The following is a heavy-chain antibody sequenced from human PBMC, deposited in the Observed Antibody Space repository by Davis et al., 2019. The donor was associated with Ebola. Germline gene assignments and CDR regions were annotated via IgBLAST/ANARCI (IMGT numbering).Heavy chain of an antibody. V-gene: IGHV3-53*05. J-gene: IGHJ4*02. CDR2: IYDQST. Sequence: GESLKISCTASGFTVSSNHMSWVRQAPGKGLEWVSVIYDQSTAYADAVRGRFIIPRDKSNNTLYLEMNSLRVDDTAVYYCATTQWLREFDNWGQGTLVTVSS. CDR1: GFTVSSNH. D-gene: IGHD6-19*01. CDR3: ATTQWLREFDN.